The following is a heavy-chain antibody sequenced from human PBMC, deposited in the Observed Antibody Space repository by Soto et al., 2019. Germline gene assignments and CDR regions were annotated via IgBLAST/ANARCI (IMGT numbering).Heavy chain of an antibody. Sequence: QITLKESGPTLVKPTQPLTLTCFFSGFSLSSSGVGVGWIRQPPGKALEWLALIYWDDDKHYSPSLKTRLTITKDTSKNQVVLTLTNVDPVDTGTYYCARISSGFGELFDYWGQGTLVTVSS. CDR2: IYWDDDK. CDR3: ARISSGFGELFDY. J-gene: IGHJ4*02. D-gene: IGHD3-10*01. V-gene: IGHV2-5*02. CDR1: GFSLSSSGVG.